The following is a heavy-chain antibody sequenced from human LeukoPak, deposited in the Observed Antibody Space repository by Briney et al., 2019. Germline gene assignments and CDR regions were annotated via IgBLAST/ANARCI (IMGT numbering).Heavy chain of an antibody. V-gene: IGHV3-33*08. Sequence: GGSLILSSAVSVVTPSHDGMRSVRQAPGKGLEWVAVIWSDGTQKYYGDAVKGRFTISRDNSIKALFLQMNSLRGDDTAVYCCAGGVLRFFDYGNSRESWGQGTLVTVSS. CDR2: IWSDGTQK. CDR3: AGGVLRFFDYGNSRES. CDR1: VVTPSHDG. D-gene: IGHD3-9*01. J-gene: IGHJ5*02.